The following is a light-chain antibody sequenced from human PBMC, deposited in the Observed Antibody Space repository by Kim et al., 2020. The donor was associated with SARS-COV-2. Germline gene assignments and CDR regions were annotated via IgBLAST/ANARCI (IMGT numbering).Light chain of an antibody. CDR1: SSDVGGYNY. V-gene: IGLV2-11*01. J-gene: IGLJ1*01. CDR2: DVS. CDR3: CSHAGSSTYV. Sequence: QSALTQPRSVSGSPGQSVTISCTGTSSDVGGYNYVSWYQHHPGKAPKLMIYDVSKRPSGVPDRFSGSKSGNTASLTISRLQAEDEADYYCCSHAGSSTYVFGTGTKVTVL.